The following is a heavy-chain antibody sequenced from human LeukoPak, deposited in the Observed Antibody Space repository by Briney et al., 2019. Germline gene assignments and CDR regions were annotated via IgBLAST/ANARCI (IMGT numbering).Heavy chain of an antibody. J-gene: IGHJ4*02. Sequence: GGSLRLSCATSGFTISNYAMSWVRQAPGKGLEWLSTIGSGGGTYYADSVKGRSTISRDNSINTLYLQMNSLRAEDTALYYCANRGRYYFDYWGQGALVTVSS. V-gene: IGHV3-23*01. CDR1: GFTISNYA. D-gene: IGHD6-25*01. CDR2: IGSGGGT. CDR3: ANRGRYYFDY.